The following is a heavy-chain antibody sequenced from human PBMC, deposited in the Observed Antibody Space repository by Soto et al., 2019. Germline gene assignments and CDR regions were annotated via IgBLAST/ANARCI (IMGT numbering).Heavy chain of an antibody. V-gene: IGHV1-46*01. CDR1: GYTLTELS. CDR3: ARASGYSGYVIDY. J-gene: IGHJ4*02. D-gene: IGHD5-12*01. Sequence: ASVKVSCKVSGYTLTELSMHWVRQAPGQGLEWMGIINPSGGSTSYAQKFQGRVTMTRDTSTSTVYMELSSLRSEDTAVYYCARASGYSGYVIDYWGQGTLVTVSS. CDR2: INPSGGST.